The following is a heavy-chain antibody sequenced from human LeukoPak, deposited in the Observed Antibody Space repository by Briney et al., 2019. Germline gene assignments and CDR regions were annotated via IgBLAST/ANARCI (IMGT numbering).Heavy chain of an antibody. CDR1: GFTFNNYV. Sequence: GGSLRLSCTASGFTFNNYVMSWVRQAPGKGLEWVSSIKISGYADYADSVKGRFTISRDNSKNTLYLQMNSLRVEDTAVYYCTKVRPPPGSGWYGGDDSWGQGTLLTVSS. V-gene: IGHV3-23*05. D-gene: IGHD6-19*01. CDR3: TKVRPPPGSGWYGGDDS. J-gene: IGHJ4*02. CDR2: IKISGYA.